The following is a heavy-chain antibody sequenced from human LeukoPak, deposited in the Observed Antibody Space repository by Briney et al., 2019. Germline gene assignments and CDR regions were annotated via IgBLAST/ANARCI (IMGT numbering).Heavy chain of an antibody. V-gene: IGHV3-23*01. CDR1: EFTFSNYW. D-gene: IGHD1-26*01. CDR3: AKGNLGSYLWFDP. J-gene: IGHJ5*02. Sequence: GGSLRLSCEAFEFTFSNYWMSWVRQAPGKVLQWVSSLSGSGGATYYAGSVQGRFTISRDNSENTLYLQLNSLRDEDTAVYYCAKGNLGSYLWFDPWGQGTLVTVSS. CDR2: LSGSGGAT.